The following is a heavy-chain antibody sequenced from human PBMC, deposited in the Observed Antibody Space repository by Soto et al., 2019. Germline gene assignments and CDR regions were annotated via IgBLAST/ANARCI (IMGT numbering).Heavy chain of an antibody. CDR3: SFQSPLAGWLDP. V-gene: IGHV3-53*01. J-gene: IGHJ5*02. Sequence: EVQLVESGGTLIPPGGSLRLSCAASGFTVSHNYMSWVRLAPEKGLEWVSSVFGGGHTTYADSVKGRFSVSRDNSVNTFYLQMTGLRSDDTAVYYCSFQSPLAGWLDPWGQGTLVTVSS. CDR2: VFGGGHT. CDR1: GFTVSHNY.